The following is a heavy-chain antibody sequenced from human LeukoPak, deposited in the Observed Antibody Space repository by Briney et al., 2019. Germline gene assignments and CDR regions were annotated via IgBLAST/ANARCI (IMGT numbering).Heavy chain of an antibody. Sequence: PSQTLSLTCTVSGGSISGSTYYWGRIRQPPGKGLEWIGSIFYGGSTYYNPSLKSRVTISVDTSKNQFSLTLSSVTAADTAVYYCTRHGGYCQSSGFVDYWGQGTLVTVCS. CDR2: IFYGGST. D-gene: IGHD3-22*01. V-gene: IGHV4-39*01. CDR1: GGSISGSTYY. J-gene: IGHJ4*02. CDR3: TRHGGYCQSSGFVDY.